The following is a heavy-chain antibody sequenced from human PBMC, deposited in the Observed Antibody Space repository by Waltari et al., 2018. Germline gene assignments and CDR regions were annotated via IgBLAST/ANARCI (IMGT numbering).Heavy chain of an antibody. Sequence: QVQLVESGGGVVQPGGSLRLSCAASGFTFSSYGMHWVRQAPGKGLEWVAFRRYDGSNKYYADSVKGRFTISRDNSKNTLYLQMNSLRAEDTAVYYCAKPAIFGVVNSYFDYWGQGTLVTVSS. V-gene: IGHV3-30*02. D-gene: IGHD3-3*01. CDR3: AKPAIFGVVNSYFDY. CDR1: GFTFSSYG. CDR2: RRYDGSNK. J-gene: IGHJ4*02.